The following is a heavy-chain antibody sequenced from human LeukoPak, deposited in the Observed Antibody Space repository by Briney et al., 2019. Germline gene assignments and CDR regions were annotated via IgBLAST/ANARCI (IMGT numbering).Heavy chain of an antibody. Sequence: SVKVSCKASGGTFSSYAISWVRQAPGQGLEWMGGIIPIFGTANYAQKFQGRVTITMDESTSTAYMELSSLRSEDTAVYYCARGPTSYSSGWYGRGPIDYWGQGTLVTVSS. J-gene: IGHJ4*02. CDR2: IIPIFGTA. CDR1: GGTFSSYA. V-gene: IGHV1-69*05. D-gene: IGHD6-19*01. CDR3: ARGPTSYSSGWYGRGPIDY.